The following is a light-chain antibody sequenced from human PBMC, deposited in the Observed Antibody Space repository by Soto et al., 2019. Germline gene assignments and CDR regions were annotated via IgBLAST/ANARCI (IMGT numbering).Light chain of an antibody. CDR3: QQRSNWQGT. V-gene: IGKV3-11*01. Sequence: EIVLTQSPATLSLSPGEGATLSCRASQSVSTYLAWYQQRPGQTPRLLMYDVSTRATGIPARFSGSGSGTDFTLTISSLEPEDFAVYYCQQRSNWQGTFGQGTKWIS. CDR2: DVS. J-gene: IGKJ1*01. CDR1: QSVSTY.